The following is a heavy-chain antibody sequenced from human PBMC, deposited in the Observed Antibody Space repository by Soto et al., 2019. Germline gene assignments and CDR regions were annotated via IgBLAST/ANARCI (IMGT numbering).Heavy chain of an antibody. D-gene: IGHD6-19*01. V-gene: IGHV3-7*05. J-gene: IGHJ1*01. CDR1: GFTLSSYW. Sequence: EVQLVESGGGLVQPGGSLRLSCVASGFTLSSYWMSWVRQAPGKGPEWVANIKGDGSEKYYADSVKGRFTISRDNAKNSLLLEMNSLRAEDTVLYYCARCVGAVAGSNLGQGTLVTVSS. CDR2: IKGDGSEK. CDR3: ARCVGAVAGSN.